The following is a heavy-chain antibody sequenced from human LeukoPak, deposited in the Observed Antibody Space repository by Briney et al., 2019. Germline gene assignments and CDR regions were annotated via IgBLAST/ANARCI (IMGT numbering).Heavy chain of an antibody. CDR3: ARGRAPYYYYYMDV. CDR2: INHSGST. J-gene: IGHJ6*03. V-gene: IGHV4-34*01. CDR1: GGSFSGYY. Sequence: KPSETLSLTCAVYGGSFSGYYWSWIRQPPGKGLEWIGEINHSGSTNYNPTLKSRVTISVDTSKNQFSLKLSSVTAADTAVYYCARGRAPYYYYYMDVWGKGTTVTVSS.